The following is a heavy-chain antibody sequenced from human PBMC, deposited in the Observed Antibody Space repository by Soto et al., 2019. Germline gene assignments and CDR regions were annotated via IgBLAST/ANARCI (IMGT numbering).Heavy chain of an antibody. CDR1: GGTFSSYA. V-gene: IGHV1-69*06. CDR2: IIPIFGTA. Sequence: SVKVSCKASGGTFSSYAISWVRQAPGQGLEWMGGIIPIFGTANYAQKFQGRVTITADKSTSTAYMALSSLRSEDTAVYYCARVPWFGEFYYYYGMDVWGQGTTVTVSS. CDR3: ARVPWFGEFYYYYGMDV. D-gene: IGHD3-10*01. J-gene: IGHJ6*02.